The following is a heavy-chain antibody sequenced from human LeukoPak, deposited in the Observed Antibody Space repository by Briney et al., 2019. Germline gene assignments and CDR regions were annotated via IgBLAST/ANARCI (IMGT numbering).Heavy chain of an antibody. CDR3: ASSLYYDFWSGYYSDY. CDR1: GFTFSSYW. CDR2: IKQDGSEK. J-gene: IGHJ4*02. D-gene: IGHD3-3*01. V-gene: IGHV3-7*01. Sequence: PGGSLRLSCAASGFTFSSYWMSWVRQAPGKGLEWVANIKQDGSEKYYVDSVKGRFTISRDNAKNSLYLQMNSLRAEDTAVYYCASSLYYDFWSGYYSDYWGQGTLVTVFS.